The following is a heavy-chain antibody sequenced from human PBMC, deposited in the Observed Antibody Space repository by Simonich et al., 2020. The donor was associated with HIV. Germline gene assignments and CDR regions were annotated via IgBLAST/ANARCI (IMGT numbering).Heavy chain of an antibody. CDR3: ARRHPTTVTTPYFDY. CDR2: INHSGTT. D-gene: IGHD4-17*01. J-gene: IGHJ4*02. Sequence: QVQLQQWGAGLLKPSETLSLTCAVYGGSFSGYYWRWILQPPGKGLMWIGKINHSGTTNDNPSLKSRGTISVDTSKNQFSLKLSSVTASDTAVYYCARRHPTTVTTPYFDYWGQGTLVTVSS. V-gene: IGHV4-34*01. CDR1: GGSFSGYY.